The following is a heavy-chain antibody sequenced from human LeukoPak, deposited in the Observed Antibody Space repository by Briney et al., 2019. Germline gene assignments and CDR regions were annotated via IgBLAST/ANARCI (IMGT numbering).Heavy chain of an antibody. CDR1: GFTFSSYS. Sequence: PGGSLRLSCAASGFTFSSYSMNWVRQAPGKGLEWVSSISTSSSYTYYADSVKGRFTISRDNARNSLYLQMNNLRGEDTAIYYCARDAGNSGYGCDLWGQGTLVTVSS. V-gene: IGHV3-21*01. CDR2: ISTSSSYT. J-gene: IGHJ5*02. CDR3: ARDAGNSGYGCDL. D-gene: IGHD5-12*01.